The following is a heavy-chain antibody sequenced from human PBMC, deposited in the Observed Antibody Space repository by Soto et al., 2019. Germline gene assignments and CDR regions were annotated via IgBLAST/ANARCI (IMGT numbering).Heavy chain of an antibody. CDR2: IYYSGST. CDR1: GGSISSSSYY. V-gene: IGHV4-39*01. D-gene: IGHD3-9*01. J-gene: IGHJ3*02. Sequence: SETLSLTCTVSGGSISSSSYYWGWIRQPPGKGLEWIGSIYYSGSTYYNPSLKSRVTISVDTSKNQFSLKLSSVTAADTAVYYCARPTYYDILTGPMRAFDIWGQGTMVTVSS. CDR3: ARPTYYDILTGPMRAFDI.